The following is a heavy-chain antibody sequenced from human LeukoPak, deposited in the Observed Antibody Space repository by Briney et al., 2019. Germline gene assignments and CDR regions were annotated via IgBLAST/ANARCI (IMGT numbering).Heavy chain of an antibody. D-gene: IGHD3-10*01. V-gene: IGHV2-5*02. CDR1: GFSLSTSGVG. Sequence: SGPTLVKPTQTLTLTCTFSGFSLSTSGVGVGWIRQPPGKALEWLALIYWDDDKRYSPSLKSRLTITKDTSKNQVVLTVTNMDPVDTATYCCAHSGYIPMIRGIIIRDAYFDYWGQGTLVTVSS. CDR2: IYWDDDK. J-gene: IGHJ4*02. CDR3: AHSGYIPMIRGIIIRDAYFDY.